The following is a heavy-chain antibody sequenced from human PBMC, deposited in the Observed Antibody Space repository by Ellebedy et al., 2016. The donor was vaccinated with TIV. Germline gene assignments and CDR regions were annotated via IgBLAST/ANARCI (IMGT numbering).Heavy chain of an antibody. CDR1: GFTVSNKY. CDR3: MNVGASDI. J-gene: IGHJ3*02. D-gene: IGHD1-1*01. V-gene: IGHV3-66*01. CDR2: IYSGGST. Sequence: GESLKISCETSGFTVSNKYVSWVRKPPGKGLEWVSLIYSGGSTYYADSVKGRFTISRDNSKTTVYLQMNSLRAEDTAVYYCMNVGASDIWGQGTMVTVSS.